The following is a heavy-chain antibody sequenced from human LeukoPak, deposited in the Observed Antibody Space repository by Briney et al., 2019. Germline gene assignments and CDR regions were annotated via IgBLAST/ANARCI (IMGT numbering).Heavy chain of an antibody. J-gene: IGHJ3*02. CDR1: GYTFTRYY. CDR2: INPNSGGT. V-gene: IGHV1-2*02. CDR3: ARENTASGAFDI. D-gene: IGHD5-18*01. Sequence: ASVKVSCKASGYTFTRYYMHWVRQAPGQGLEWMGWINPNSGGTNYAQKFQGRVTMTRDTSISTAYMELSRLRSDDTAVYYCARENTASGAFDIWGQGTMVTVSS.